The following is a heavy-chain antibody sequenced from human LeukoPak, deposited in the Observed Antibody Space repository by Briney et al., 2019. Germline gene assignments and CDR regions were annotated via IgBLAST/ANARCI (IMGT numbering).Heavy chain of an antibody. D-gene: IGHD3-10*01. Sequence: PGGSLRLSCAASGFTVSSNYMSWVRQAPGKGLGWVSVIYSGGSTYYADSVKGRFTISRDNSKNTLYLQMNSLRAEDTAVYYCAREGIPLDYYGSGSWYFDLWGRGTLVTVSS. CDR3: AREGIPLDYYGSGSWYFDL. V-gene: IGHV3-66*01. CDR1: GFTVSSNY. CDR2: IYSGGST. J-gene: IGHJ2*01.